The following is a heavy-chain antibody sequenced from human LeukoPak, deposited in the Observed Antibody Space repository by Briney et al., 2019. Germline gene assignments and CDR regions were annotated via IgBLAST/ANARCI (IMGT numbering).Heavy chain of an antibody. CDR2: SNSDGSST. CDR3: AREGELSPLDY. V-gene: IGHV3-74*01. CDR1: GFTFSSYW. J-gene: IGHJ4*02. D-gene: IGHD1-26*01. Sequence: GGSLRLSCAASGFTFSSYWMHWVRQAPGKGLVWVSRSNSDGSSTSYADSVKGRFTISRDNAKNTLYLQMNSLRAEDTAVYYCAREGELSPLDYWGQGTLVTVSS.